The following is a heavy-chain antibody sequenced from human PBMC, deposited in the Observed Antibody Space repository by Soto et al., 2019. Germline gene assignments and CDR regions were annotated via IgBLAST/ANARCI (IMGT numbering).Heavy chain of an antibody. CDR2: ISFIGAT. V-gene: IGHV4-39*02. Sequence: SETLSLTCTVSDGSISNNIFYWGWIRQPPGKGLEWLGSISFIGATYHNLSLRSRVTLSVDTSENHFSLRLRSVTAADTAVYYCARRIEMTTMKTGMAVWGQGTTVTVSS. CDR1: DGSISNNIFY. J-gene: IGHJ6*02. CDR3: ARRIEMTTMKTGMAV.